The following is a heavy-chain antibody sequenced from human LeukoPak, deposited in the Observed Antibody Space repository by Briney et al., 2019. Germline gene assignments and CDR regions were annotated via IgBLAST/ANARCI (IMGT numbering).Heavy chain of an antibody. CDR2: INAGNGNT. Sequence: ASVTVSCTASGYTFTIYALHWVRQAPGQRLAGMGWINAGNGNTKYSQKFQGRVTITRDTSASTAYMELSSLRSEDTAVYYCSRAVDIVATIFDYWGQGTLVTVSS. D-gene: IGHD5-12*01. V-gene: IGHV1-3*01. CDR1: GYTFTIYA. J-gene: IGHJ4*02. CDR3: SRAVDIVATIFDY.